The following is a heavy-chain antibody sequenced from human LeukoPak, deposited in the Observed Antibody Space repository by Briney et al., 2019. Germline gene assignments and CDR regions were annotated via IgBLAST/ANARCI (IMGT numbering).Heavy chain of an antibody. D-gene: IGHD2-2*01. V-gene: IGHV3-30*04. CDR2: ISYDGSNK. CDR3: AREGCSSASCSSYYYMDV. CDR1: GFTFSSYA. Sequence: GGSLRLSCAASGFTFSSYAMHWVRQAPGKGLEWVAVISYDGSNKYYADSVKGRFTISRDNSKNTLYLQMNSLRAEDTAVYYCAREGCSSASCSSYYYMDVWGKGTTVTVSS. J-gene: IGHJ6*03.